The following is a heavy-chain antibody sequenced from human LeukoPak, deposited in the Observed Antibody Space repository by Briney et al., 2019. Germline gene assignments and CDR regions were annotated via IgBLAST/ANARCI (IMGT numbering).Heavy chain of an antibody. CDR2: IDQGRSHK. J-gene: IGHJ4*02. CDR1: GFTLSDYW. V-gene: IGHV3-7*01. Sequence: GGSRRLSCAASGFTLSDYWMSWVRQAPGKGLEWVANIDQGRSHKNYVDSVKGRFTISRDDATNSLYLQMSSLRAEDTAVYFCARESTEERPGCWGQGTLVTVSS. D-gene: IGHD1-1*01. CDR3: ARESTEERPGC.